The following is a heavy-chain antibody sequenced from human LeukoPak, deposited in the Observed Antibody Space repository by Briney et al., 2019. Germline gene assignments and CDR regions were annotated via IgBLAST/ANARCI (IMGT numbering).Heavy chain of an antibody. CDR2: IKQHGSEK. J-gene: IGHJ4*02. V-gene: IGHV3-7*05. D-gene: IGHD6-13*01. CDR3: ASRAGYTGSWSAFDY. CDR1: TFTLNNYW. Sequence: GGSLRLSCTASTFTLNNYWMSWVRQAPGKGLEWVANIKQHGSEKYYVDSVKGRFTISRDNAKNSLVLQMNNLRAEDTAVYYCASRAGYTGSWSAFDYWGQGTLVTVSS.